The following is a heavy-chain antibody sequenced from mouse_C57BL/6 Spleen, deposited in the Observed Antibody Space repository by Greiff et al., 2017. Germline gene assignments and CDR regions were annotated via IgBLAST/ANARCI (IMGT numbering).Heavy chain of an antibody. CDR1: GYTFTSYW. CDR3: SRWAPYDGCYDRFAY. D-gene: IGHD2-3*01. CDR2: INPSNGGT. Sequence: QVQLQQPGTELVKPGASVKLSCKASGYTFTSYWMPWVKQRPGQGLEWIGNINPSNGGTNYNEKFKSKATLTVDKSSSTACMQLSSLTSEDSAVYYGSRWAPYDGCYDRFAYWGKGTLVTVSA. J-gene: IGHJ3*01. V-gene: IGHV1-53*01.